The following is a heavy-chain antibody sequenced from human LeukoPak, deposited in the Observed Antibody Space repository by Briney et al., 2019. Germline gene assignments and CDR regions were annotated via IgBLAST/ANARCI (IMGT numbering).Heavy chain of an antibody. CDR1: GNSISSYY. CDR2: IFTTGST. D-gene: IGHD3-10*01. CDR3: AGLLRGDRGYFDY. V-gene: IGHV4-4*07. J-gene: IGHJ4*02. Sequence: SPETPSLTCTVSGNSISSYYWSWIGQPTGKGLEWIGRIFTTGSTNYNPSLKSRVAMSVDTSKNQVSLKLSSVTAADTAVYYCAGLLRGDRGYFDYWGKGTLHPVSS.